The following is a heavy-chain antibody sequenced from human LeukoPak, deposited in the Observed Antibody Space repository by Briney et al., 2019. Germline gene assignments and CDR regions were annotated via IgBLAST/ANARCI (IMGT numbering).Heavy chain of an antibody. V-gene: IGHV1-46*01. J-gene: IGHJ4*02. CDR1: GYTFTSYG. Sequence: GASVKVSCKASGYTFTSYGISWVRQAPGQGLEWMGIINPSGGSTSYAQKFQGRVTMTRDTSTSTVYMELSSLRSEDTAVYYCARGGYSYGFDYWGQGTLVTVSS. CDR2: INPSGGST. CDR3: ARGGYSYGFDY. D-gene: IGHD5-18*01.